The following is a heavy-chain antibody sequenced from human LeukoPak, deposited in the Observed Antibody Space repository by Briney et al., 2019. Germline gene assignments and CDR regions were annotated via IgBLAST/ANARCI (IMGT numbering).Heavy chain of an antibody. Sequence: ASVKVSCKAPGYTFTSYYMHWVRQAPGQGLEWMGIINPSGGSTSYAQKFQSRVTMTRDTSTSTVYMELSSLRSEDTAVYYCARSITMIVVVTPSGYFDLWGRGTLVTVSS. CDR1: GYTFTSYY. CDR3: ARSITMIVVVTPSGYFDL. J-gene: IGHJ2*01. CDR2: INPSGGST. V-gene: IGHV1-46*01. D-gene: IGHD3-22*01.